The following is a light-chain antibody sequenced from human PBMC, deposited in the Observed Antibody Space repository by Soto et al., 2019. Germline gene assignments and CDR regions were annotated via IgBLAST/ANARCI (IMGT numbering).Light chain of an antibody. J-gene: IGKJ2*01. CDR2: DAS. V-gene: IGKV3-11*01. Sequence: EFVLTQSPATLSLSPGERATLSCRASQSVSSYLAWYQQKPGQAPRLLIYDASNRATGIPARFSGSGSGTDFTLTISSLEPEDFAVYYCQQRSNGYTFGQGTKLEIK. CDR3: QQRSNGYT. CDR1: QSVSSY.